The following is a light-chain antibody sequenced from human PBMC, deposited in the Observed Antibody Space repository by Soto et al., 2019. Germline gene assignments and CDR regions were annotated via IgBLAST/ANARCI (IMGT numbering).Light chain of an antibody. J-gene: IGKJ5*01. CDR3: QQYGSSLCT. CDR1: QSVSSSY. V-gene: IGKV3-20*01. Sequence: EIVLTQSPGTLSLSPGERATLSCRASQSVSSSYLAWYQQKPGQAPRLLIYGASSRATGIPDRFSGSGSGTDFTLTISRLETEDVAVYYCQQYGSSLCTFGQGTRLEIK. CDR2: GAS.